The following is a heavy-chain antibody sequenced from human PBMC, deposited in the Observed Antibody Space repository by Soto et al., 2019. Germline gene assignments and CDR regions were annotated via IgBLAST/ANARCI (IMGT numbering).Heavy chain of an antibody. V-gene: IGHV1-69*01. CDR3: ARVVVGSRLSLDY. CDR1: GGTFSSYT. D-gene: IGHD1-26*01. J-gene: IGHJ4*02. Sequence: QVQLVQSGAEVKKPGSSVTVSCKASGGTFSSYTISWVRQAPGQGLKWMAGVSPIFGTPIYAQKFQDRVTITVDDATMTAYMEMKRLTSEDTAVYYCARVVVGSRLSLDYWGQGTLVTISS. CDR2: VSPIFGTP.